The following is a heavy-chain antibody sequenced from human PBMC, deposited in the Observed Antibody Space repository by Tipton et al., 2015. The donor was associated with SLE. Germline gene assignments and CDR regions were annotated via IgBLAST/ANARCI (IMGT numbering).Heavy chain of an antibody. V-gene: IGHV3-11*06. CDR2: ISSSSSYI. Sequence: SGFTFSDYYMSWIRQAPGKGLEWVSYISSSSSYIYYADSVKGRFTISRDNAKNSLYLQMNSLRAEDTAVYYCARDGDSGYSDWFDPWGQGTLVTVSS. J-gene: IGHJ5*02. CDR1: GFTFSDYY. CDR3: ARDGDSGYSDWFDP. D-gene: IGHD5-12*01.